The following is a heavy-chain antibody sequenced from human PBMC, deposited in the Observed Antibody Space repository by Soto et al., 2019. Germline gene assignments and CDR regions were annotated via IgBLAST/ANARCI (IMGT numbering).Heavy chain of an antibody. CDR2: VHFSGST. J-gene: IGHJ4*01. Sequence: SETLSLTCTVSGGSISSYYWSWIRQPPGKGLKWVGYVHFSGSTTYNPSLAPRLNISFDMSKSQVYLQLTSVTAADTAVYYCARFGAAAAHDDNWGRGVLVT. CDR1: GGSISSYY. CDR3: ARFGAAAAHDDN. V-gene: IGHV4-59*01. D-gene: IGHD6-13*01.